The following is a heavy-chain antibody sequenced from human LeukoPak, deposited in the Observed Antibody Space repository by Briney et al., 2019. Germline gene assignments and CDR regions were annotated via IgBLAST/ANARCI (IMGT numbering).Heavy chain of an antibody. CDR3: ASRSVVGTFF. D-gene: IGHD6-19*01. CDR2: INTDGSTT. V-gene: IGHV3-74*01. Sequence: PGGSLRLSCAASGFTFSSYWMHWVRQAPGKGLVWVSRINTDGSTTTYADSVKGRFTISRDNAKNTLYLQMNSLRAEDTAVYYCASRSVVGTFFWGQGTLVTVSS. CDR1: GFTFSSYW. J-gene: IGHJ4*02.